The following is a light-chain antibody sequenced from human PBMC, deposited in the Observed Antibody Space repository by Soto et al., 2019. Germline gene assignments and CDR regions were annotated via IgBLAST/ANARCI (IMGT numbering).Light chain of an antibody. J-gene: IGKJ1*01. CDR3: QQYESSWT. Sequence: EIVLTQSPGTLSLSPGERATLSCRASQSISSTFLAWYQHKPGQAPRVLIYGASRRATGIPDRFSGSGSGTDFTLTINRLVPEDFAVYYCQQYESSWTFGQGTKVE. CDR2: GAS. CDR1: QSISSTF. V-gene: IGKV3-20*01.